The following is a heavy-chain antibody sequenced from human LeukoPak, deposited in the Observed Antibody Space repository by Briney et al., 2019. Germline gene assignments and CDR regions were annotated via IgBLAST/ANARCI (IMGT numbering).Heavy chain of an antibody. V-gene: IGHV3-30*14. CDR2: ISYDGSNK. CDR3: ARGIGVDDY. J-gene: IGHJ4*02. Sequence: GGSLRLSCAASGFTFSSYAMHWVRQAPGKGLEWVAVISYDGSNKYYADSVKGRFTISRDNSKNTLYLQMNSLRAEDTAVYYCARGIGVDDYWGQGTLVTVPS. D-gene: IGHD2-15*01. CDR1: GFTFSSYA.